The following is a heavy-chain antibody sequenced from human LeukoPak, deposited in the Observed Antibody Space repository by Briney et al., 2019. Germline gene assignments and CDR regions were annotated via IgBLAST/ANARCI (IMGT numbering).Heavy chain of an antibody. V-gene: IGHV4-59*01. D-gene: IGHD2-15*01. J-gene: IGHJ4*02. CDR2: IYNSGST. CDR1: GISISSYH. CDR3: ARKDGDY. Sequence: SETLSLTCTVSGISISSYHWSWIRQPPVKGLEWIGYIYNSGSTNYNPSLKSRVTISVDTSKNQVSLKLSSVTAADTAVYYCARKDGDYWGQGILVTVSS.